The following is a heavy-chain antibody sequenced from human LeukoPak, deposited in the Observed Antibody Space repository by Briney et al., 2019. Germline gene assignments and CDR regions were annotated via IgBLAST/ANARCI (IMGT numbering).Heavy chain of an antibody. CDR1: GFTLSDYY. Sequence: SGGALRLSCAASGFTLSDYYMSWIRQAPGKGLEWVSYISSSSSYTKYADSVKGRFTISRDNAENSLYLQMNSLRAEDTTVYYCASSRGYSYELDYWGQGTLVTASS. CDR3: ASSRGYSYELDY. D-gene: IGHD5-18*01. V-gene: IGHV3-11*03. CDR2: ISSSSSYT. J-gene: IGHJ4*02.